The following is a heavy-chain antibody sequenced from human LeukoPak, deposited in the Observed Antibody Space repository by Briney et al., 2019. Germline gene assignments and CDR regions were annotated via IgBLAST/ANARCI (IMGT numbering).Heavy chain of an antibody. Sequence: PGGSLRLSCAASGFTFSNAWMSWVRQAPGKGLEWVGRIKSKTDGGTTDYAAPVKGRFTISRDASKNALYLQMNSLKTEDTAVYYCTTDSGDDILTGRNYWGQGTLVTVSS. V-gene: IGHV3-15*01. CDR1: GFTFSNAW. CDR3: TTDSGDDILTGRNY. D-gene: IGHD3-9*01. CDR2: IKSKTDGGTT. J-gene: IGHJ4*02.